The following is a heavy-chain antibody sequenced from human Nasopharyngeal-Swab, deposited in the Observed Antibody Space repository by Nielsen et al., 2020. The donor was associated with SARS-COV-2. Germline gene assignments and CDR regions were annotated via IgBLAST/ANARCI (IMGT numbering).Heavy chain of an antibody. Sequence: GESLKISCVASGFTFGNYSMSWVRQAPGKGLEWVSVISGRGEETYYADSVKGRFTISRDNSKNTLYLQMNSLRTEDTAFYHCAKQRGGTIRAASNYWGQGALVSVS. D-gene: IGHD2-15*01. CDR3: AKQRGGTIRAASNY. V-gene: IGHV3-23*01. CDR2: ISGRGEET. J-gene: IGHJ4*02. CDR1: GFTFGNYS.